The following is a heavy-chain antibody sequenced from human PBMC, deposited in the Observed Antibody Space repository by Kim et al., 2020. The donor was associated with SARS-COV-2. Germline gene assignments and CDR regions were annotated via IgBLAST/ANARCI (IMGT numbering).Heavy chain of an antibody. Sequence: ASVKVSCKASGYTFTDYYMHWVRQAPGQGPEWMGRIAPHSGDTKYAQNFRGRVTMTRDTSISTAYMELSRLRSDDTAVYSCARGAVPLQGEFWFDPWGQGTLVTVSS. CDR3: ARGAVPLQGEFWFDP. CDR1: GYTFTDYY. J-gene: IGHJ5*02. D-gene: IGHD2-21*01. V-gene: IGHV1-2*06. CDR2: IAPHSGDT.